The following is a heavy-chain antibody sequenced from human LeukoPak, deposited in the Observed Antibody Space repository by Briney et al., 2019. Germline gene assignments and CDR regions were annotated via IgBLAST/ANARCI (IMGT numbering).Heavy chain of an antibody. CDR2: VNHSGST. V-gene: IGHV4-39*07. CDR1: GGSISSSSYY. D-gene: IGHD5-24*01. J-gene: IGHJ4*02. CDR3: APDRWPPKAR. Sequence: SETLSLTCTVSGGSISSSSYYCGWIRQPPGNGLEWIGEVNHSGSTNYNPSLKSRVAISVDTSNNQFSLKLSSVTAADTAVYYCAPDRWPPKARRGQGTLVTVSS.